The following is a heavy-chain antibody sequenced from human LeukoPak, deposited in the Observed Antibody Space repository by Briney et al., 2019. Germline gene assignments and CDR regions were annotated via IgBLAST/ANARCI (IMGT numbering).Heavy chain of an antibody. Sequence: ASVKVSCKASGYTSTSYAMNWVRQAPGQGLEWMGWINTNTGNPTYAQGFTGRFVFSLDTSVSTAYLQISSLKAEDTAVYYCAREPVLEWLLYYYYGMDVWGQGTTVTVSS. J-gene: IGHJ6*02. V-gene: IGHV7-4-1*02. CDR1: GYTSTSYA. CDR3: AREPVLEWLLYYYYGMDV. D-gene: IGHD3-3*01. CDR2: INTNTGNP.